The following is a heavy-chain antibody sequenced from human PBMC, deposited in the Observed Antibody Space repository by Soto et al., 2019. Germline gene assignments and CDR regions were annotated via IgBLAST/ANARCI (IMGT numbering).Heavy chain of an antibody. J-gene: IGHJ4*02. Sequence: QVQLVQSGAEVKKPGSSVKVSCKASGGTFSSYAISWVRQAPGQGLEWMGGIIPIFGTANYAQKFQGRVTSTQDESTSTAYMELSSLRSEDTAVYYCARGTIITMVRGANRGGYFDYWGQGTLVTVSS. CDR1: GGTFSSYA. CDR3: ARGTIITMVRGANRGGYFDY. V-gene: IGHV1-69*01. CDR2: IIPIFGTA. D-gene: IGHD3-10*01.